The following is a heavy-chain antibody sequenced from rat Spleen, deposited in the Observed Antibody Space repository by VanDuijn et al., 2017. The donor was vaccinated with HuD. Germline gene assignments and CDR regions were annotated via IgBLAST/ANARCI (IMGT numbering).Heavy chain of an antibody. Sequence: EVQLQESGPGLVKPSQSLSLTCSVTGYSITSSYRWNWIRKFPGNKLEWMGYINGAGSTNYNPSLKSRISITRDTSKNQFFLQLNSVTTEDTATYYCARSGVYYYSGDGVMDAWGQGASVTVSS. J-gene: IGHJ4*01. D-gene: IGHD1-1*01. V-gene: IGHV3-3*01. CDR2: INGAGST. CDR1: GYSITSSYR. CDR3: ARSGVYYYSGDGVMDA.